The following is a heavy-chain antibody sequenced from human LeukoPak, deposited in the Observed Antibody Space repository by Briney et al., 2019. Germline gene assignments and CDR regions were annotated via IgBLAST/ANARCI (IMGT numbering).Heavy chain of an antibody. CDR1: GFTFISYA. V-gene: IGHV3-23*01. D-gene: IGHD3-3*01. Sequence: PGGSLRLSRAASGFTFISYAMSWARPPPGKGLEWVSVTSGSGGNTYYADSVTGRFTVSRDNSKNTLYLQMNSLRAEDTAVYYCATYYNFWSGYMYYFDYWGQGTLVTVSS. J-gene: IGHJ4*02. CDR2: TSGSGGNT. CDR3: ATYYNFWSGYMYYFDY.